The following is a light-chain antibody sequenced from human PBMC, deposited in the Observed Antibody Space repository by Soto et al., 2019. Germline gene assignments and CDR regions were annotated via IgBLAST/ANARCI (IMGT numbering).Light chain of an antibody. CDR2: GAS. V-gene: IGKV3-15*01. CDR1: QSVGSN. CDR3: QQYNYWPPWT. Sequence: KVMTQSPATLSVSPGERASLSCRASQSVGSNLAWYQQKPGQAPRLLIYGASTRATGIPARFSGSGSGTEFTLTISSLQSEDFAVYYCQQYNYWPPWTFGQGTKVDIK. J-gene: IGKJ1*01.